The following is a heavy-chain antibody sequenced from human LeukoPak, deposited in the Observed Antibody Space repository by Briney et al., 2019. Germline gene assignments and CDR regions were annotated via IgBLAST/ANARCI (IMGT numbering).Heavy chain of an antibody. CDR3: ARENRDGYNPYIWFDP. Sequence: PGGSLRLSCAASGFSFGSYWMSWVRQAPGKGLEWVANIKQEGSEKFYADSVKGRFTISRDNAKNSLYLQMNSLRAEDTGIYYCARENRDGYNPYIWFDPWGQGTLVTVSS. J-gene: IGHJ5*02. V-gene: IGHV3-7*01. CDR2: IKQEGSEK. D-gene: IGHD5-24*01. CDR1: GFSFGSYW.